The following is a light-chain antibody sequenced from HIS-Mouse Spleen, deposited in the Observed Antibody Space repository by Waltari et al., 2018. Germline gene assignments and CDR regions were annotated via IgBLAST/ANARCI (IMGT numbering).Light chain of an antibody. CDR2: EGS. Sequence: QSALTQPASVSGSPGQPITISRTGTRSDVGGYNLVPWYQQHPGKAPKPMIYEGSKRRSGVSNRFSGSKSGNTASLTISGLQAEDEADYYCCSYAGSSTLVFGGGTKLTVL. V-gene: IGLV2-23*01. J-gene: IGLJ2*01. CDR1: RSDVGGYNL. CDR3: CSYAGSSTLV.